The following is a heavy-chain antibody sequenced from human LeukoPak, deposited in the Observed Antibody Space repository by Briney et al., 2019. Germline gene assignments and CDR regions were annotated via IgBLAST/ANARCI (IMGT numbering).Heavy chain of an antibody. J-gene: IGHJ4*02. Sequence: GGSLRLSCAASGFTFSSYSMNWVRQAPGKGLEWVAVISYDGSNKYYADSVKGRFTISRDNSKNTLYLQMNSLRAEDTAVYYCAKDYRLTYSLTVAGGAFDYWGQGTLVTVSS. CDR1: GFTFSSYS. CDR2: ISYDGSNK. CDR3: AKDYRLTYSLTVAGGAFDY. V-gene: IGHV3-30*18. D-gene: IGHD6-19*01.